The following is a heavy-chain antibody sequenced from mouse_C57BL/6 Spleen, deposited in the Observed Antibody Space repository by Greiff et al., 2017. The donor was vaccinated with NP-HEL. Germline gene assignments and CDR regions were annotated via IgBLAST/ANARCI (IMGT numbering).Heavy chain of an antibody. V-gene: IGHV1-82*01. CDR2: IYPGDGDT. J-gene: IGHJ2*01. Sequence: VQLQQSGPELVKPGASVKISCKASGYAFSSSWMNWVKQRPGKGLEWIGRIYPGDGDTNYNGKFKGKATLTADKSSSTAYMQLSSLTSEDSAVYFCARSGYCYGSSYGFDDWGKGTTLTVSS. D-gene: IGHD1-1*01. CDR3: ARSGYCYGSSYGFDD. CDR1: GYAFSSSW.